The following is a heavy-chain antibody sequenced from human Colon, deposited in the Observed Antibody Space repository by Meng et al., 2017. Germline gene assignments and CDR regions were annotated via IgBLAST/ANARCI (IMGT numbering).Heavy chain of an antibody. CDR2: ISDSGST. J-gene: IGHJ6*02. Sequence: SETLSLTCTVSGVSISSFYWNWIRQSPGKGLEWIGYISDSGSTKYNPSPKSRVTISADTSKNQISLNLSSVMAADTAIYYCARGDWLEDVKKKFYVFDMDVWGQGTTVTVSS. CDR3: ARGDWLEDVKKKFYVFDMDV. CDR1: GVSISSFY. V-gene: IGHV4-59*01. D-gene: IGHD5-12*01.